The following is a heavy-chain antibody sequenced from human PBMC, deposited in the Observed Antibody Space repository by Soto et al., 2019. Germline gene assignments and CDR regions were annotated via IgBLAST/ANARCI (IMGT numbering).Heavy chain of an antibody. CDR2: ISAYNGNT. Sequence: QVQLVQSGAEVKKPGASVKVSCKASGYTFTSYGISWVRQAPGQGLEWMGWISAYNGNTNYAQKLQGRVTMTTDTATSTAYMGLRSLRSDDPAVYYCARAGADIVVVVAARGGWFDPWGQGTLVTVSS. D-gene: IGHD2-15*01. CDR1: GYTFTSYG. CDR3: ARAGADIVVVVAARGGWFDP. V-gene: IGHV1-18*01. J-gene: IGHJ5*02.